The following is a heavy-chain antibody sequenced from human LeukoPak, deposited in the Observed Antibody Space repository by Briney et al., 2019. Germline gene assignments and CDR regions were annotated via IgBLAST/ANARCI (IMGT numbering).Heavy chain of an antibody. V-gene: IGHV4-39*07. Sequence: SETLSLTCTVSGGPISSSSYYWGWLRQPPGTGLEWIGSIYYSGSTYYNPSLKSRVTISVDTSKNQFSLKLSSVTAADTAVYYCARSVGTGYDYVLFSPWGQGTLVTVSS. D-gene: IGHD3-16*01. CDR2: IYYSGST. J-gene: IGHJ5*02. CDR3: ARSVGTGYDYVLFSP. CDR1: GGPISSSSYY.